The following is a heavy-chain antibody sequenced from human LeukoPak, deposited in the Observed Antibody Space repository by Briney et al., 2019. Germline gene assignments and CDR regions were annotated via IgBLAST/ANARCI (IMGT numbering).Heavy chain of an antibody. CDR2: IYYSGST. V-gene: IGHV4-59*01. CDR1: GGSISSYY. CDR3: ARTMVRGVVFDY. Sequence: SETLSLTCTVSGGSISSYYWSWIRQPPGKGLEWIGYIYYSGSTNYNPSLKSRVTISVDTSKNQFSLKLSSVTAADTAVYYCARTMVRGVVFDYRGQGTLVTVSS. D-gene: IGHD3-10*01. J-gene: IGHJ4*02.